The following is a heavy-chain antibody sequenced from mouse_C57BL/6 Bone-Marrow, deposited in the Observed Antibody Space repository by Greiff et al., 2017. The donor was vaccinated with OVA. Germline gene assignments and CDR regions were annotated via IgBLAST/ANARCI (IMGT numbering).Heavy chain of an antibody. Sequence: EVQLVESGGGLVQSGRSLRLSCATSGFTFSDFYMEWVRQAPGKGLEWIAASRNKANDYTTEYSASVKGRFIVSRDTSQSILYLQMNALRAEDTAIYYCARDFYYGNHEAYWGQGTLVTVSA. CDR2: SRNKANDYTT. CDR1: GFTFSDFY. D-gene: IGHD2-1*01. V-gene: IGHV7-1*01. CDR3: ARDFYYGNHEAY. J-gene: IGHJ3*01.